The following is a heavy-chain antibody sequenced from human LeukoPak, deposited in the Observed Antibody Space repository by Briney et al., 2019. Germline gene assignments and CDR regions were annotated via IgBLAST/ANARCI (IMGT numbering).Heavy chain of an antibody. Sequence: GGSLRLSCAASGFTVSSNYMSWVRQAPGKGLEWVSVIYSGGSTYYADSVKGRFTISRDNSKNTLYLQMNSLRAEDTAVYYCARALWLGEFTEVFDIWGQGTMVTVSS. CDR2: IYSGGST. V-gene: IGHV3-53*01. J-gene: IGHJ3*02. CDR1: GFTVSSNY. CDR3: ARALWLGEFTEVFDI. D-gene: IGHD3-10*01.